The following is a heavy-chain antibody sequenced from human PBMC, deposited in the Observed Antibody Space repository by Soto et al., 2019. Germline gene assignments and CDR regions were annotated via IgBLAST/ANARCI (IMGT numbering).Heavy chain of an antibody. D-gene: IGHD3-22*01. CDR1: GGTFSSYA. V-gene: IGHV1-69*06. Sequence: ASVKVSCKASGGTFSSYAISWVRQAPGQGLEWMGGIIPIFGTANYAQKFQGRVTITADKSTSTAYMELSSLRSEDTAVYYCARTNYYDSSGYYSPADVWGQGTTVTVSS. CDR3: ARTNYYDSSGYYSPADV. CDR2: IIPIFGTA. J-gene: IGHJ6*02.